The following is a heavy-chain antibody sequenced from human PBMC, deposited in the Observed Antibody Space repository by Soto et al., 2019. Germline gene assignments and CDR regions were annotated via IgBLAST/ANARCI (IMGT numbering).Heavy chain of an antibody. D-gene: IGHD3-3*01. V-gene: IGHV1-69*01. Sequence: QVQLVQSGAEVKKPGSSVKVSCKASGGTLSNYAIAWVRLAPGQGLEWVGGVIPIFSIMKYAQKFQDRVTFTADDSTNTAYMEPSSLTSEDTAVYYCARGRTIFGVVNFDYWGQGTLVTVSS. J-gene: IGHJ4*02. CDR3: ARGRTIFGVVNFDY. CDR1: GGTLSNYA. CDR2: VIPIFSIM.